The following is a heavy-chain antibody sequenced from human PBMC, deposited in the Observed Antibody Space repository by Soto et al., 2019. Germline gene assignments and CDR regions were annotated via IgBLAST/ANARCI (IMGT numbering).Heavy chain of an antibody. Sequence: QVQLQRWGAGLLKPSETLSLTCAVYGGSFSGYYWSWIRQPPGKGLEWIGEINHSGSTNYNPSLKGRVTISVDTSKNQFSQKLGSVTGADTAVYYCARRPAAMGYYYYGMDVWGQVTTVTVSS. CDR3: ARRPAAMGYYYYGMDV. CDR2: INHSGST. V-gene: IGHV4-34*01. D-gene: IGHD2-2*01. CDR1: GGSFSGYY. J-gene: IGHJ6*02.